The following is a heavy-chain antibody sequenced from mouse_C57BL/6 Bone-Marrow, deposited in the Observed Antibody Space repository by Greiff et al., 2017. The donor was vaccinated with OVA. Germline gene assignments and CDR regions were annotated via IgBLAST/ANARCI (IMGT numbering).Heavy chain of an antibody. D-gene: IGHD1-1*01. J-gene: IGHJ1*03. CDR3: TREGYYYWYFDV. CDR1: GYPFTDYE. CDR2: IDPETGGT. V-gene: IGHV1-15*01. Sequence: QVQLQQSGAELVRPGASVTLSCKASGYPFTDYEMHWVKQTPVHGLEWIGAIDPETGGTAYNQKFKGKAILTADKSSSTAYMELRSLTSEDSAVDYCTREGYYYWYFDVWGTGTTVTVSS.